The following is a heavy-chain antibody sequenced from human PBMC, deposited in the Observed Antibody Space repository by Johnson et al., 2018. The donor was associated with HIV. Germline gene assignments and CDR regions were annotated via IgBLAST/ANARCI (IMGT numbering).Heavy chain of an antibody. Sequence: QLVESGGVVVQPGGYLRLSCAASGFTFDDYSIQWVRQAPGKGLKWVSLISWDGGSTYYADSVKGRFIISRDNSKNTLYVQMNRLRPEDTAAYFCAKGRSGGSGAFDIWGQGTVVTVSS. V-gene: IGHV3-43*01. D-gene: IGHD3-10*01. CDR2: ISWDGGST. J-gene: IGHJ3*02. CDR1: GFTFDDYS. CDR3: AKGRSGGSGAFDI.